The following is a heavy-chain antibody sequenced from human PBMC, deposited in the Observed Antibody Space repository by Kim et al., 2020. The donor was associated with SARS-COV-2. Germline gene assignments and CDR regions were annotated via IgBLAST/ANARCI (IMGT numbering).Heavy chain of an antibody. V-gene: IGHV4-59*08. CDR1: GGSISSYY. CDR3: ARLVLGYCSSTSCYMYYYYYYMDV. D-gene: IGHD2-2*01. CDR2: IYYSGST. J-gene: IGHJ6*03. Sequence: SETLSLTCTVSGGSISSYYWSWIRQPPGKGLEWIGYIYYSGSTNYNPSLKSRVTISVDTSKNQFSLKLSSVTAADTAVYYCARLVLGYCSSTSCYMYYYYYYMDVWGKGTTVTVSS.